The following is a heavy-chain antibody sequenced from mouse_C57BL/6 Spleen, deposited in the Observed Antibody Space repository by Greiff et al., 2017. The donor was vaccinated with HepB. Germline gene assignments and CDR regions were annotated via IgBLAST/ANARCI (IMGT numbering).Heavy chain of an antibody. D-gene: IGHD4-1*01. CDR1: GFSFNTYA. V-gene: IGHV10-1*01. CDR3: VSSNWVFAY. Sequence: EVQLVESGGGLVQPKGSLKLSCAASGFSFNTYAMNWVRQAPGKGLEWVARIRSKSNNYATYYADSVKDRFTISRDDSESMLYLQINNLKTEDTAMYYCVSSNWVFAYWGQGTLVTVSA. J-gene: IGHJ3*01. CDR2: IRSKSNNYAT.